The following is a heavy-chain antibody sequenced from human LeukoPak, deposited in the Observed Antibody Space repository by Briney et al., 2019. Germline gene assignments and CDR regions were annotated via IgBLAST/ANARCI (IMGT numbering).Heavy chain of an antibody. V-gene: IGHV4-4*02. CDR2: IYHSGST. D-gene: IGHD2-21*02. CDR3: ARQQAYCGGDCWWFDP. CDR1: GVSISSSNW. J-gene: IGHJ5*02. Sequence: SETLSLTCAVSGVSISSSNWWSWVRQPPGKGLEWIGEIYHSGSTNYNPSLKSRVTISVDKSKNQFSLKLSSVTAADTAVYYCARQQAYCGGDCWWFDPWGQGTLVTVSS.